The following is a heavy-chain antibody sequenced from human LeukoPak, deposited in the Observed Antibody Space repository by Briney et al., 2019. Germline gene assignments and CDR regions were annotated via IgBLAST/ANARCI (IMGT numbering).Heavy chain of an antibody. CDR1: GGTFSSYA. CDR3: ARDFDSSGDYFDY. J-gene: IGHJ4*02. V-gene: IGHV1-69*04. Sequence: GASVKVSCKASGGTFSSYAISWVRQAPGQGLEWMGRIIPILGIENYAQKFQGRVTITADKSTSTAYMELSSLRSEDTAVYYCARDFDSSGDYFDYWGQGTLVTVSS. CDR2: IIPILGIE. D-gene: IGHD3-22*01.